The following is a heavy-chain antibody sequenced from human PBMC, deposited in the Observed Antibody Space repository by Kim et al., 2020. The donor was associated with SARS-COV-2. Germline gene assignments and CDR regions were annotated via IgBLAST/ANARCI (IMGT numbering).Heavy chain of an antibody. CDR1: GFTFSSYG. J-gene: IGHJ6*02. CDR3: AKDGVVGSGSLYYYYYGMDV. D-gene: IGHD3-10*01. Sequence: GGSLRLSCAASGFTFSSYGMHWVRQAPGKGLEWVAVISYDGSNKYYADSVKGRFTISRDNSKNTLYLQMNSLRAEDTAVYYCAKDGVVGSGSLYYYYYGMDVWGQGTTVTVSS. V-gene: IGHV3-30*18. CDR2: ISYDGSNK.